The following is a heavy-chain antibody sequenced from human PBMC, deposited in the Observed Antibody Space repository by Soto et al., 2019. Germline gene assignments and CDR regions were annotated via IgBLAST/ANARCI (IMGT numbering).Heavy chain of an antibody. CDR3: ASNTPVGGMDV. CDR2: IIPIFGTP. Sequence: QVQLVQSGAEVKKPGSSVKVSCKASGGTFSTYAINWVRQAPGQGLEWMGGIIPIFGTPNYAQKFQGRVKITADDSTSTACKELSSLRSEDTAVYYCASNTPVGGMDVWGQGTTVTVSS. J-gene: IGHJ6*02. D-gene: IGHD2-2*02. V-gene: IGHV1-69*01. CDR1: GGTFSTYA.